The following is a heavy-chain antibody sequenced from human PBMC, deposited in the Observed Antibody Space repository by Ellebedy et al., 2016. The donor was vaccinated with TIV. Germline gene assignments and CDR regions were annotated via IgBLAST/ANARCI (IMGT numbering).Heavy chain of an antibody. J-gene: IGHJ5*02. CDR1: GFSFISYG. D-gene: IGHD5-18*01. V-gene: IGHV3-30*02. Sequence: PGGSLRLSCAASGFSFISYGMHRVRQAPGKGLEWLAFIRYDGSDKYLADSVKGRLTISRDNSKNILHLQMISLRAEDTAVYFCAKEWSMDTVTPLWFDPWGQGTLVIVSS. CDR3: AKEWSMDTVTPLWFDP. CDR2: IRYDGSDK.